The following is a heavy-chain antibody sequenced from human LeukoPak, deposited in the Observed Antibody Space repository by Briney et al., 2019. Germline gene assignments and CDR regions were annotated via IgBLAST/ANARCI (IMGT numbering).Heavy chain of an antibody. CDR1: GGSISSSNW. CDR3: ARTGRITMVRGVIITSLFDP. J-gene: IGHJ5*02. D-gene: IGHD3-10*01. Sequence: PSETLSLTCAVSGGSISSSNWWSWVRQPPGKGLEWIGEINHSGSTNYNPSLKSRVTISVDTSKNQFSLKLSSVTAADTAVYYCARTGRITMVRGVIITSLFDPWGQGTLVTVSS. CDR2: INHSGST. V-gene: IGHV4-4*02.